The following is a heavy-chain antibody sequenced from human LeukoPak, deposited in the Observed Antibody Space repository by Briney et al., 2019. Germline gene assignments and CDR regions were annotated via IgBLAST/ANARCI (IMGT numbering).Heavy chain of an antibody. Sequence: SQTLSLTCSVSGGSISSGDYYWSWIRQPPGKGLEWIGEINHSGSTNYNPSLKSRVTISVDTSKNQFSLKLSSVTAADTAVYYCARGRYYGHLNWGQGTLVTVSS. D-gene: IGHD3-10*01. CDR3: ARGRYYGHLN. V-gene: IGHV4-34*01. J-gene: IGHJ4*02. CDR2: INHSGST. CDR1: GGSISSGDYY.